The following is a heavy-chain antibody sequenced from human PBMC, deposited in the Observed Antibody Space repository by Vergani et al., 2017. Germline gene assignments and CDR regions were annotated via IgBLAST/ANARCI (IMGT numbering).Heavy chain of an antibody. Sequence: EVQLVESGGGLVQPGGSLRLSCAASGFTFSSYSMNWVRQAPGKGLEWVSYISSSSSTIYYADSVKGRFTISRDNAKNSLYLQMNSLRAEDTAVYYWARGAGRSSPKFDYWGQGTLVTVSS. CDR3: ARGAGRSSPKFDY. J-gene: IGHJ4*02. CDR2: ISSSSSTI. D-gene: IGHD6-6*01. CDR1: GFTFSSYS. V-gene: IGHV3-48*04.